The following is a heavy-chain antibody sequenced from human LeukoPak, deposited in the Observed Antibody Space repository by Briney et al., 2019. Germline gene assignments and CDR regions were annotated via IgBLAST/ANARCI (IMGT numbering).Heavy chain of an antibody. J-gene: IGHJ4*02. CDR3: ARDLSRSFSMIRGLIQHREFDF. CDR1: GFTFSSYW. V-gene: IGHV3-7*01. CDR2: IKQDGSEK. Sequence: GGSLRLSCAASGFTFSSYWMSWVRQAPGKGLEWVANIKQDGSEKYYVDSVKGRFTISKDNAKNSLYLQMNSLRAEGTAVYYCARDLSRSFSMIRGLIQHREFDFWGRGTLVTVSS. D-gene: IGHD3-10*01.